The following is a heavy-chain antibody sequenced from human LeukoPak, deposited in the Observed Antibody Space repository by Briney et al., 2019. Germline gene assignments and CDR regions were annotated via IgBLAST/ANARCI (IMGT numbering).Heavy chain of an antibody. V-gene: IGHV3-74*01. D-gene: IGHD5-18*01. Sequence: GGSLRLSCAASGFTFSSNWMHWVRQVPGKGLVWVSLINPSGSFTTYADSVKGRFTISRDNAKNTLYLQMNSLRAEDTAVYYCARGGGYSYGSFDYWGQGTLVTVSS. J-gene: IGHJ4*02. CDR1: GFTFSSNW. CDR3: ARGGGYSYGSFDY. CDR2: INPSGSFT.